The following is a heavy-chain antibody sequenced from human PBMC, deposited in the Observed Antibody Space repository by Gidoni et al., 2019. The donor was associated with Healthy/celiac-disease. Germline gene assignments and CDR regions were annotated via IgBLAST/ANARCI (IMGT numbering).Heavy chain of an antibody. CDR3: AREDYDSSGYYFGY. V-gene: IGHV3-33*01. D-gene: IGHD3-22*01. Sequence: QVQLVESGGGVVQPGRSLRLSWAASGFTFRCYGMHWVRQAPGKGLEWVAVIWYDGSNKYYADYVKGRFTISRDNSKNTLYLQMNSLRAEDTAVYYCAREDYDSSGYYFGYWGQGTLVTVSS. CDR1: GFTFRCYG. CDR2: IWYDGSNK. J-gene: IGHJ4*02.